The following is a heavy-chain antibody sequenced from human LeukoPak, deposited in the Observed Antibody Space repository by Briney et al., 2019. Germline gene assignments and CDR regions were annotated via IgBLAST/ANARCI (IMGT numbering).Heavy chain of an antibody. CDR2: IIPIFGTA. V-gene: IGHV1-69*05. CDR1: GGTFSSYA. CDR3: VRDLVPLFPGPFDP. Sequence: GASVKVSCKASGGTFSSYAISWVRHAPGQGLEWMGGIIPIFGTANYAQKFQGRVTITTDESTSTAYMELSSLRSEDTAVYYCVRDLVPLFPGPFDPWGQGTLVTVSS. D-gene: IGHD2-21*01. J-gene: IGHJ5*02.